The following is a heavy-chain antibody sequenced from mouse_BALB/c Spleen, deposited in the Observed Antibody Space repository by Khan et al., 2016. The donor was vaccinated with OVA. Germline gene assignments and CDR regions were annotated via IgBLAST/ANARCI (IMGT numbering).Heavy chain of an antibody. V-gene: IGHV1-7*01. D-gene: IGHD1-1*01. CDR1: GYTFTSYW. J-gene: IGHJ3*01. CDR2: INPSTGYT. CDR3: ANHGSSSAWLTY. Sequence: QVQLQQSGAELAKPGASVKMSCKASGYTFTSYWMHWVKQRPGQGLEWIGYINPSTGYTEYNQRFKDKATLTADKSSSTAYMKLSSLTSEESAVXYCANHGSSSAWLTYWGQGTLVTVSA.